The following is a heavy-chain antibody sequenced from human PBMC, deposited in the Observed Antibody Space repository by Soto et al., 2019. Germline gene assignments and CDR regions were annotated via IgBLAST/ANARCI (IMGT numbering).Heavy chain of an antibody. CDR2: INHRGGP. J-gene: IGHJ4*02. V-gene: IGHV4-34*02. Sequence: QVQLQQWGAGQLKPSETLSLTCAVHGESFSGYGGPFSGYYWSWIRQTPWKGLEWIGEINHRGGPNSNPPLKSQVTISVDTAKNQCSLNLNSGTAADTAVYYCARGQRRGGSSGWSLWGQGTLVTVSS. D-gene: IGHD6-19*01. CDR1: GESFSGYGGPFSGYY. CDR3: ARGQRRGGSSGWSL.